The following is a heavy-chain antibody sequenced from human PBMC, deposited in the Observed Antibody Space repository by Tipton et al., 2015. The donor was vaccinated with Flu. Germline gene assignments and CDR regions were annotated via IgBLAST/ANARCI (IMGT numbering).Heavy chain of an antibody. D-gene: IGHD5-24*01. CDR3: ARGGDGYNPIDY. V-gene: IGHV4-61*02. CDR2: IYTSGST. CDR1: GGSISSGSYY. Sequence: TLPLTCTVSGGSISSGSYYWSWIRQPAGKGLEWFGRIYTSGSTNYNPSLKSRVTISVDTSKNQFSLKLSSVTAADTAVYYCARGGDGYNPIDYWGQGTLVTVSS. J-gene: IGHJ4*02.